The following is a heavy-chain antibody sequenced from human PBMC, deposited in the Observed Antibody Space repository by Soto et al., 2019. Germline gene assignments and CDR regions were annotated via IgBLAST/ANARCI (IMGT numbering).Heavy chain of an antibody. CDR1: GFSFSSYA. CDR2: ISGSGGDT. CDR3: AKLPIFGVVTHYFAH. J-gene: IGHJ4*02. V-gene: IGHV3-23*01. Sequence: EVQLLESGGTLVQPGGSLRLSCVVSGFSFSSYALGWVRQAPGKGLEWVSSISGSGGDTYYGDSVKGRFPISRDNSKNTLYLEANRLTAEGTAVYYCAKLPIFGVVTHYFAHWGQGTLVTVSS. D-gene: IGHD3-3*01.